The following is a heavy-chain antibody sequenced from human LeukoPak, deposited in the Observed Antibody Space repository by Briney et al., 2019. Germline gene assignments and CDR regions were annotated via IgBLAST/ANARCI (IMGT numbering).Heavy chain of an antibody. V-gene: IGHV3-15*01. CDR2: IKSITYET. J-gene: IGHJ4*02. CDR3: ARHKEFFN. D-gene: IGHD3-10*01. Sequence: PGGSLRLSCAASGFSFTDAWMNWVRQAPGKGLEWVGRIKSITYETHYSAPVQGRFTISRDDSRTTLYLQMSSLRSDETAVYYCARHKEFFNWGQGTLVTVSS. CDR1: GFSFTDAW.